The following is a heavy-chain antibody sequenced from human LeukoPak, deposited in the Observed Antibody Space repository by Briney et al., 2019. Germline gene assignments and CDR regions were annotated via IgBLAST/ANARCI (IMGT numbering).Heavy chain of an antibody. J-gene: IGHJ4*02. CDR1: GGTFSSYA. Sequence: SVKVSCKASGGTFSSYAISWVRQAPGQGHEWMGRIIPIFGTANYAQKFQGRVTITTDESTSTAYMELSSLRSEDTAVYYCARDEEAVAGTKSFGYWGQGTLVTVSS. D-gene: IGHD6-19*01. CDR3: ARDEEAVAGTKSFGY. V-gene: IGHV1-69*05. CDR2: IIPIFGTA.